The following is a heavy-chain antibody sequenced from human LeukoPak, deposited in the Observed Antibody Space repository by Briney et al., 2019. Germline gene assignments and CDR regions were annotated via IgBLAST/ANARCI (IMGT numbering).Heavy chain of an antibody. V-gene: IGHV3-7*01. CDR2: IKQDGSEK. D-gene: IGHD6-13*01. CDR1: GFTFSSYW. CDR3: ARGAARSHYYYMDV. Sequence: GGSLRLSCAASGFTFSSYWMSWVRQAPGKGLEWVANIKQDGSEKYYVDSVKGRFSISRDNAKNTLYLQMNSLRTEDTAVYYCARGAARSHYYYMDVWGKGTTVTISS. J-gene: IGHJ6*03.